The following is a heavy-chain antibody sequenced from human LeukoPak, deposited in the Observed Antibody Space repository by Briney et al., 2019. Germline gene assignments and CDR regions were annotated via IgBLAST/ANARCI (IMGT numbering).Heavy chain of an antibody. J-gene: IGHJ3*02. CDR3: AKDLTIQLWLANDAFDI. D-gene: IGHD5-18*01. V-gene: IGHV3-23*01. CDR1: GFTFSSYA. Sequence: GGSLRLSCAASGFTFSSYAMSWVRQAPGKGLEWVSAISGSGGSTYYADSVKGRFTISRDNSKYTLYLQMNSLRAEDTAVYYCAKDLTIQLWLANDAFDIWGQGTMVTVSS. CDR2: ISGSGGST.